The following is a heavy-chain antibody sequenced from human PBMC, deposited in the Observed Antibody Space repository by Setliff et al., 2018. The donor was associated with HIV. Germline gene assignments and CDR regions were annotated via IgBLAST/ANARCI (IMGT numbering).Heavy chain of an antibody. CDR2: MNPNTGVS. D-gene: IGHD3-10*01. CDR1: GHTFTNVD. J-gene: IGHJ6*03. V-gene: IGHV1-8*01. Sequence: ASVKVSCKASGHTFTNVDIHWLRRATGQGLEWMGWMNPNTGVSGYALKFQARVTMTRDTSISKAYMELSSLTSEDPAVYYCARGKGVGGVVITGGLDVWGKGTTVTVS. CDR3: ARGKGVGGVVITGGLDV.